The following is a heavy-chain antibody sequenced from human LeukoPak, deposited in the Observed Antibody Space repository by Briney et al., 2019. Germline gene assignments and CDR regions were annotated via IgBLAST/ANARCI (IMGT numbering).Heavy chain of an antibody. CDR1: GFTFSSYG. J-gene: IGHJ5*02. CDR2: IWYDGSNK. Sequence: GGSLRLSCAASGFTFSSYGMHWVRQAPGKGLEWVAVIWYDGSNKYYADSVKGRFTISRDNSKNTLYLQMNSLRAEDTAVYYCTTDLWVVVVPAANPWGQGTLVTVSS. D-gene: IGHD2-2*01. CDR3: TTDLWVVVVPAANP. V-gene: IGHV3-33*01.